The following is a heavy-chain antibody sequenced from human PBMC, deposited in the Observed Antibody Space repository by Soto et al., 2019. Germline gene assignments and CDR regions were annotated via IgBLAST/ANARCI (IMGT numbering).Heavy chain of an antibody. CDR1: GGSFSGYY. CDR3: ARVASGYYDSSGYYSPYYFDY. Sequence: SETLSLTCAVYGGSFSGYYWSWIRQPPGKGLEWIGEINHSGSTNYIPSLKSRVTISVDTSKNQFSLKLSSVTAADTAVYYCARVASGYYDSSGYYSPYYFDYWGQGTLVTVSS. J-gene: IGHJ4*02. V-gene: IGHV4-34*01. CDR2: INHSGST. D-gene: IGHD3-22*01.